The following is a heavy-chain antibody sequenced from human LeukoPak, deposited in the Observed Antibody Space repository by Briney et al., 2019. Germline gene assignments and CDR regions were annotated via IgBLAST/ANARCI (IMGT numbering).Heavy chain of an antibody. V-gene: IGHV4-59*01. CDR1: GGSISSYY. Sequence: SETLSLTCTVSGGSISSYYWSWIRQPPGKGLEWIGYIYYSGSTNYNPSLKSRVPISVDTSKNQFSLKLSSVTAADTAVYYCARGARFCSGGSCYYYYYYMDVWGKGTTVTVSS. D-gene: IGHD2-15*01. CDR3: ARGARFCSGGSCYYYYYYMDV. J-gene: IGHJ6*03. CDR2: IYYSGST.